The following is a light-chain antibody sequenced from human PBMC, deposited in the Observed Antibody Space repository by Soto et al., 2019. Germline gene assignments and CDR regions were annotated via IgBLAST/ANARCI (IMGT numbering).Light chain of an antibody. J-gene: IGKJ1*01. CDR2: DAS. CDR3: QQYNGYRWT. CDR1: QSISSW. Sequence: DIQMTQSPSTLSASVGDRVTITCRASQSISSWLAWYQQKPGKAPKLLIYDASSLESGVPSRFSGSGSGTEFTLTISSLQPADSATYYCQQYNGYRWTFGQGTKVDIK. V-gene: IGKV1-5*01.